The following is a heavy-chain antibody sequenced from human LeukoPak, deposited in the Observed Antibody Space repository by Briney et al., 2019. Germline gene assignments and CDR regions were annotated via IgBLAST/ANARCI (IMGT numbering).Heavy chain of an antibody. D-gene: IGHD3-22*01. V-gene: IGHV3-30-3*01. CDR2: ISYDGSNK. Sequence: GKSLRLSCAASGFTFSSYAMHWVRQAPGKGLEWVAVISYDGSNKYYADSVKGRFTISRDNSKNTLYLQMNSLRADDTAVYYCARDGRNYYDRSGYYSALAYWGQGTLVTVSS. J-gene: IGHJ4*02. CDR3: ARDGRNYYDRSGYYSALAY. CDR1: GFTFSSYA.